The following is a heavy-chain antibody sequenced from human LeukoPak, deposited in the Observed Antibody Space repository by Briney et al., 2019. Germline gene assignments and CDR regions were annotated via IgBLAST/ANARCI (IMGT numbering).Heavy chain of an antibody. J-gene: IGHJ4*02. D-gene: IGHD3-22*01. CDR2: IIPILGTA. CDR1: GGTFSSYA. Sequence: SVKVSCKASGGTFSSYAISWVRQAPGQGLEWMGGIIPILGTANYAQKFQGRVTITADKSTSTAYMELSSLRSEDTAVYYCAREGDSSGYYLYNWGQGTLVTVSS. V-gene: IGHV1-69*10. CDR3: AREGDSSGYYLYN.